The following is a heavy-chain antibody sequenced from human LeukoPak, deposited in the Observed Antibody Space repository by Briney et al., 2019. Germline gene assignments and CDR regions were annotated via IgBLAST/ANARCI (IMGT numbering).Heavy chain of an antibody. CDR3: TREGYDFWSGYGYMDV. J-gene: IGHJ6*03. Sequence: GGSLRLSCTASGFTFGDYAMSWVRQAPGKGLEWVGFIRSKAYGGATEYAASVKGRFTISRDDSKSIAYLQMNSLKTEDTAVYYCTREGYDFWSGYGYMDVWSKGTTVTVSS. D-gene: IGHD3-3*01. V-gene: IGHV3-49*04. CDR2: IRSKAYGGAT. CDR1: GFTFGDYA.